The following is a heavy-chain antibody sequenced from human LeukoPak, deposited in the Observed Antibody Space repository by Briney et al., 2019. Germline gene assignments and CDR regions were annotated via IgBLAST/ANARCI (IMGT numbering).Heavy chain of an antibody. J-gene: IGHJ4*02. D-gene: IGHD5-24*01. Sequence: GGSLRLSCAASGFTFSNYAMQWVRQAPEKRLEYVSGTSGNGGTTYYANSVKGRFTMSRDNSRNTLYLQMGSLRPEDTAVYYCARDGKATNDYWGQGTLVTVSS. CDR2: TSGNGGTT. V-gene: IGHV3-64*01. CDR1: GFTFSNYA. CDR3: ARDGKATNDY.